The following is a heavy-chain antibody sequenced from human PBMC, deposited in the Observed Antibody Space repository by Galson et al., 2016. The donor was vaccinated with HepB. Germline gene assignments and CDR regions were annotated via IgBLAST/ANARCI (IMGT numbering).Heavy chain of an antibody. CDR2: IFSSGGYI. D-gene: IGHD5/OR15-5a*01. V-gene: IGHV3-21*03. CDR1: GFTFSSYS. J-gene: IGHJ4*02. CDR3: ARRGLLHLALAY. Sequence: SLRLSCAASGFTFSSYSMNWVRQAPGKGLEWVASIFSSGGYIDYADSVKGRFTVSRDNAKNSLYLQMNSLRAEDTAVYYCARRGLLHLALAYWGQGALVTVSS.